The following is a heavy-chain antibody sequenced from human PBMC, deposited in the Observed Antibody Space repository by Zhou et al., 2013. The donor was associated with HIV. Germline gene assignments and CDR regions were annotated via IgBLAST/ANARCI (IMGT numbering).Heavy chain of an antibody. CDR1: GYTFTSYG. CDR2: ISAYNGNT. Sequence: QVQLVQSGAELKKPGASVRVSCKASGYTFTSYGISWVRQAPGQGLEWMGWISAYNGNTNYAQKLQGRVTMTTDTSTSTAYMELRSLRSDDTAVYYCARGHRGDYSEARGWFDPWGQGTLVTVSS. V-gene: IGHV1-18*01. J-gene: IGHJ5*02. CDR3: ARGHRGDYSEARGWFDP. D-gene: IGHD4-17*01.